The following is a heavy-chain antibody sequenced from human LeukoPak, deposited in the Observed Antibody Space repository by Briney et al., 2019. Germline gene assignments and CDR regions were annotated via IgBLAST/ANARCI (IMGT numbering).Heavy chain of an antibody. J-gene: IGHJ4*02. Sequence: GGSLRLSCAASGFTFSSYAMSWVRQAPGKGLEWVSSISSSSSYIYYADSVKGRFTISRDNAKNSLYLQMNSLRAEDTAVYYCARDMYYYDSSGYRAGGPFDYWGQGTLVTVSS. V-gene: IGHV3-21*01. CDR3: ARDMYYYDSSGYRAGGPFDY. CDR2: ISSSSSYI. CDR1: GFTFSSYA. D-gene: IGHD3-22*01.